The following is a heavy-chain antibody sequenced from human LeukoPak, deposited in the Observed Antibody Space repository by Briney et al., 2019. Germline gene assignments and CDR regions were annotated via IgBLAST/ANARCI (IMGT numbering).Heavy chain of an antibody. Sequence: SETLSLTCTVSGGSIISSNHYWGWIRQPSGKGLEWIGNINYSGSTYYNPSLKSRVTISVDTSKNQFSLKLSSVTAADTAVYYCARATGGWSGYYFIPYYFDYWGQGTLVTVSS. V-gene: IGHV4-39*07. CDR2: INYSGST. D-gene: IGHD3-3*01. CDR1: GGSIISSNHY. J-gene: IGHJ4*02. CDR3: ARATGGWSGYYFIPYYFDY.